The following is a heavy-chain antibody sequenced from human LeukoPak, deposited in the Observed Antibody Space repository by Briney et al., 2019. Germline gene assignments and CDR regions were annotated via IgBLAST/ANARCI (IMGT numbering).Heavy chain of an antibody. D-gene: IGHD2-2*01. V-gene: IGHV4-34*01. CDR2: INHSGST. J-gene: IGHJ6*02. CDR3: ARGGGYCSSTSCYQLYYYYYGMDV. CDR1: GGSFSGYY. Sequence: SETLSLTCAVYGGSFSGYYWSWIRQPPGKGLEWIGEINHSGSTNYNPSPKSRVTISVDTSKNQFSLKLSSVTAADTAVYYCARGGGYCSSTSCYQLYYYYYGMDVWGQGTTVTVSS.